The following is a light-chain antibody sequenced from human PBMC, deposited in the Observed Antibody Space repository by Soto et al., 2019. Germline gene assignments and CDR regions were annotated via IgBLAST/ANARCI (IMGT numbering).Light chain of an antibody. CDR3: QQYNDWPRT. J-gene: IGKJ1*01. Sequence: IEMTLSLAALSVTPGERATLSCRASQSVSSILAWYQQKPGQAPRLLIYGASTRATGVPARFSGSGSGTEFTLTISSLQSEDFAVYYCQQYNDWPRTFGQGTKV. CDR2: GAS. V-gene: IGKV3-15*01. CDR1: QSVSSI.